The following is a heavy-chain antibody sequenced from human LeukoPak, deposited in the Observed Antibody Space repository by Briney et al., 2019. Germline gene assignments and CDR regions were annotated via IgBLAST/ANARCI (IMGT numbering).Heavy chain of an antibody. CDR2: IIPIFGTA. Sequence: SVKVSCKASGGTFSSYAISWVRQAPGQGLEWMGRIIPIFGTANYAQKFQGRVTITTDESTSTAYMELSGLRSEDTAVYYCARAAPSSATTAFDIWGQGTMVTVSS. D-gene: IGHD6-25*01. J-gene: IGHJ3*02. V-gene: IGHV1-69*05. CDR1: GGTFSSYA. CDR3: ARAAPSSATTAFDI.